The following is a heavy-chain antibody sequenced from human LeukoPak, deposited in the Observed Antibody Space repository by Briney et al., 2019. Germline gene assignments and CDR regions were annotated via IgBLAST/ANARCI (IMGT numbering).Heavy chain of an antibody. D-gene: IGHD6-25*01. V-gene: IGHV4-59*08. CDR1: GGSISSYY. CDR2: IYYSGST. Sequence: SETLSLTCTVSGGSISSYYWSWLRQPPGKGLEWIGYIYYSGSTNYNPSLKSRVTISVDTSKNQFSLKLRSVTAADTAEYYCACSAQYSYYYYMDVWGKGTTVTVSS. CDR3: ACSAQYSYYYYMDV. J-gene: IGHJ6*03.